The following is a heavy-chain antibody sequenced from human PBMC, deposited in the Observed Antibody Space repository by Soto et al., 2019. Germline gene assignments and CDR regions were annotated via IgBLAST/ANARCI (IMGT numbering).Heavy chain of an antibody. V-gene: IGHV4-34*01. J-gene: IGHJ6*02. Sequence: PSETLSLTCTVYGGSFSGYYWSWIRQPPGKGLEWIGEINHSGSTKYNPSLKSRVFISVDRSENQFSLKLSSVTAADTAMYYCARGGYYDSSGYYYYYGMDVWGQGTTVTVSS. D-gene: IGHD3-22*01. CDR2: INHSGST. CDR3: ARGGYYDSSGYYYYYGMDV. CDR1: GGSFSGYY.